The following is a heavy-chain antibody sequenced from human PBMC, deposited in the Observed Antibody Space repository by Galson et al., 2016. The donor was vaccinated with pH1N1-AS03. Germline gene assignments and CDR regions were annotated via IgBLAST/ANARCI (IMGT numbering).Heavy chain of an antibody. D-gene: IGHD1-26*01. V-gene: IGHV3-23*01. CDR2: ISGSDGST. Sequence: SLRLSCAASGFTFSSYAMSWVRQAPGKGLEWVSTISGSDGSTYYADSVKGRFTISRDNAKNTLYLQMNSLRAEDTAVYFCVREQGGSDDYWGQGTLVTVSS. CDR1: GFTFSSYA. J-gene: IGHJ4*02. CDR3: VREQGGSDDY.